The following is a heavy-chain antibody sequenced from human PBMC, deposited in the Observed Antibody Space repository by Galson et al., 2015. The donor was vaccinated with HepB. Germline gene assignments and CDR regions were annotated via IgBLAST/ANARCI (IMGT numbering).Heavy chain of an antibody. CDR3: ARMGTVVTLRDAFDI. J-gene: IGHJ3*02. Sequence: PALVKPTQTLTLTCTFSGFSLSTSGMRVSWIHQPPGKALEWLARIDWDDDKFYSTSLKTRLTISKDTSKNQVVLTMTNMDPVDTATYYCARMGTVVTLRDAFDIWGQGTMVTVSS. V-gene: IGHV2-70*04. D-gene: IGHD4-23*01. CDR1: GFSLSTSGMR. CDR2: IDWDDDK.